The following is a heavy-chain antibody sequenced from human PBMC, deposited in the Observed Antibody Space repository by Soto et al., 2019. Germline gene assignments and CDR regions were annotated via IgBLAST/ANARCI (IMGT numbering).Heavy chain of an antibody. CDR3: ARDRTAVGDYDPYYFDY. CDR2: INPSGGST. D-gene: IGHD4-17*01. Sequence: ASVKVSCKASGYTFTSYYMHWVRQAPGQGLEWMGIINPSGGSTSYAQKFQGRVTMTRDTSTSTVYMELSSLRSEDTAVYYCARDRTAVGDYDPYYFDYWGQGTLVTVSS. V-gene: IGHV1-46*01. J-gene: IGHJ4*02. CDR1: GYTFTSYY.